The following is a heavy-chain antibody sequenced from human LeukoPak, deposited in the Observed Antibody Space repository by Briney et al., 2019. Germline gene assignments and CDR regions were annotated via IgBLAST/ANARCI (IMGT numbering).Heavy chain of an antibody. D-gene: IGHD6-19*01. CDR3: ARVESERIAVLIWFDP. V-gene: IGHV1-18*01. J-gene: IGHJ5*02. Sequence: ASVKVSCKASGYTFNNHYMYWVRQAPGQGLEWMGWISAYNGNTYYAQKLQGRVTMTTDTSTSTAYMELRSLRSDDTAVYYCARVESERIAVLIWFDPWGQGTLVTVSS. CDR1: GYTFNNHY. CDR2: ISAYNGNT.